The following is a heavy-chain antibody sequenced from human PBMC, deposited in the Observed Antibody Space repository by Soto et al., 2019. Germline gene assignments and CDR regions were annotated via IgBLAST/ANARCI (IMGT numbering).Heavy chain of an antibody. J-gene: IGHJ4*02. D-gene: IGHD6-19*01. Sequence: EVQLVESGGGLVQPGGSLRLSCAGSGFTFSSDWMQWVRQDPGKGLVWVSRLNSDGTSASYADAVKGRFTISRDNAKNTLFLQMNSLTAEDAALYYCARGPFGWYGFDYWVQGTVVTVSS. CDR1: GFTFSSDW. V-gene: IGHV3-74*01. CDR3: ARGPFGWYGFDY. CDR2: LNSDGTSA.